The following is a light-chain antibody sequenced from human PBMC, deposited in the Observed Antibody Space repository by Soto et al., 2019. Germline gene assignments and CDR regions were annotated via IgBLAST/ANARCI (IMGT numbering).Light chain of an antibody. CDR2: GAS. V-gene: IGKV3-20*01. J-gene: IGKJ1*01. CDR1: QSVSSSY. Sequence: DIVLTQSPGTLSLSPGERATLSCRASQSVSSSYLAWYQQKPVQAPRHLIYGASSRATGIPDRFSGSGSGTNFTLTISRLEPEDFAVYYCQQYGSSPKTFGQGTKVEIK. CDR3: QQYGSSPKT.